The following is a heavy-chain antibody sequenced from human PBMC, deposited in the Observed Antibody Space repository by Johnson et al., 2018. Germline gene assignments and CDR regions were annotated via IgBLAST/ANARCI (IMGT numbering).Heavy chain of an antibody. Sequence: QVQLQESGPGLVKPSETLSLTCTVSGGSISPYYWSWIRQPPGKGLEWIGYINSRGTTNYNPSVESRHTILVDPSKNQISLKLRSLTAADTAMYYRARHARASNYHYAMDVWGQGTTVTVSS. CDR2: INSRGTT. V-gene: IGHV4-59*01. CDR1: GGSISPYY. J-gene: IGHJ6*02. CDR3: ARHARASNYHYAMDV.